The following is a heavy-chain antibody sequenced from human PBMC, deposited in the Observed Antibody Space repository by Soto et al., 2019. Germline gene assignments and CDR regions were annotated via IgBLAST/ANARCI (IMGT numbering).Heavy chain of an antibody. D-gene: IGHD1-26*01. V-gene: IGHV1-3*01. CDR2: INGGSGKT. J-gene: IGHJ3*02. Sequence: QVQLVQSGAEVKKPGASVKVSCRASGFTFTLYSMHWVRQAPGQRLEWMGWINGGSGKTKYSQKFQGRVTIARDTSASTAYMEVSSLRSEDTAVYYCARYSGNDQGAFDIWGQGTMVTVSS. CDR3: ARYSGNDQGAFDI. CDR1: GFTFTLYS.